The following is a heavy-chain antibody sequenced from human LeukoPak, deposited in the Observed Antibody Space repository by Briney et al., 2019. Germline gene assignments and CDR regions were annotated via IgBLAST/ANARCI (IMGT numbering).Heavy chain of an antibody. J-gene: IGHJ1*01. V-gene: IGHV3-53*01. CDR2: IYSGGST. CDR3: ARTDETAPAEDFQH. D-gene: IGHD2-21*02. Sequence: GGSLRLSCAASGFSVSNNYMSWVRQAPGKGLEWVSVIYSGGSTYYADSVKGRFTISRDNSKNTLYLQMKSLRAEDTAVYYCARTDETAPAEDFQHWGQGTLVTVSS. CDR1: GFSVSNNY.